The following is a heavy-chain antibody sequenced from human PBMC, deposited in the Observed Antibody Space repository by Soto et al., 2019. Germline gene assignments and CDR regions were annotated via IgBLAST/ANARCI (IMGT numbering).Heavy chain of an antibody. J-gene: IGHJ4*02. V-gene: IGHV3-7*04. D-gene: IGHD3-3*01. CDR2: INQDGSEK. CDR1: GFTFSRYW. Sequence: PGGSLRLSCSASGFTFSRYWMGWVRQTPGKGLEWVANINQDGSEKYYVDSGKGRFTISRDNAKNSLYLQLSGLRAEDMAVYYCVRDPPILDFWGQGTLVTVSS. CDR3: VRDPPILDF.